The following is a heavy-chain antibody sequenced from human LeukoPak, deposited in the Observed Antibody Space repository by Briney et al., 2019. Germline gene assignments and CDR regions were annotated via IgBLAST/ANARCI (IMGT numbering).Heavy chain of an antibody. CDR2: IYYSGIT. V-gene: IGHV4-39*07. Sequence: SETLSLTCTVSGGSISSSSYYWGWIRQPPGKGLEWIGSIYYSGITYYNPSLKSRVTISVDTSKNQFSLKLSSVTAADTAVYYCAREGYYDSSGYYYDAFDIWGQGTMVTVSS. D-gene: IGHD3-22*01. CDR1: GGSISSSSYY. J-gene: IGHJ3*02. CDR3: AREGYYDSSGYYYDAFDI.